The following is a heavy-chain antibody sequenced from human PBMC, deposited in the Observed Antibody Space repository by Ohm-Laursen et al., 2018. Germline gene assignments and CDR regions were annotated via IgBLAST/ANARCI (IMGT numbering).Heavy chain of an antibody. Sequence: GTLSLTCTVSGDSISSYYWSWIRQPTGKGLEWIGRIYSSGSTNYNPSLKSRVTMSVDTSKNQFSLKLSSVTAADTAVYYCARNQPSDIYYYYGMDVWGQGTTVTVSS. J-gene: IGHJ6*02. D-gene: IGHD1-14*01. CDR1: GDSISSYY. CDR3: ARNQPSDIYYYYGMDV. V-gene: IGHV4-4*07. CDR2: IYSSGST.